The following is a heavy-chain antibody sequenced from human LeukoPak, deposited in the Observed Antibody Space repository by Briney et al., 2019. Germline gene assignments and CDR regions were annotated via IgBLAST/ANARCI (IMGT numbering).Heavy chain of an antibody. CDR1: GGSFSSGDYC. Sequence: PSQTLSLTCTVSGGSFSSGDYCWSWIRQSPGKGLEWMGYIQNSGSTYYNPSLKSRVTISVDTSKNQFSLKLSSVTAADTAVYYCARAASYYGSGSYDTPKYFQHWGQGTLVTVSS. CDR2: IQNSGST. J-gene: IGHJ1*01. D-gene: IGHD3-10*01. V-gene: IGHV4-30-4*01. CDR3: ARAASYYGSGSYDTPKYFQH.